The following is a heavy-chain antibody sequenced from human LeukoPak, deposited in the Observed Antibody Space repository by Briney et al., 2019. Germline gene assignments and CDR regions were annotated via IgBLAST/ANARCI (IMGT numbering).Heavy chain of an antibody. Sequence: PGGSLRLSCAASGFTFSSYGMHWVRQAPGKGLEWVAVIWYDGSNKYYADSVKGRFTISRDNSKNTLYLQMNSLRAEDTAVYYCARDKLGSSAMDVWGKGTTVTVSS. CDR1: GFTFSSYG. D-gene: IGHD2-2*01. V-gene: IGHV3-33*01. CDR3: ARDKLGSSAMDV. J-gene: IGHJ6*03. CDR2: IWYDGSNK.